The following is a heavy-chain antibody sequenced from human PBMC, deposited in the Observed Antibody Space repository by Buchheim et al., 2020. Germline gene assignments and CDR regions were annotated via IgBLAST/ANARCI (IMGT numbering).Heavy chain of an antibody. V-gene: IGHV3-48*03. J-gene: IGHJ5*02. CDR3: ARDRIGSTP. CDR1: GFIFSTYE. Sequence: VRLVESGGGLVQPGGSLRLSCEASGFIFSTYEMNWVRQAPGKGLEWVSYISSSAITKRYADSVKGRFTVSRDNAQDTMFLQMKSLRVEDTGVYYCARDRIGSTPWGQGTL. CDR2: ISSSAITK. D-gene: IGHD1-26*01.